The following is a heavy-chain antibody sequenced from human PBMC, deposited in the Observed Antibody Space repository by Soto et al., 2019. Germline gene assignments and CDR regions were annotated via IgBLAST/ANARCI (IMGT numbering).Heavy chain of an antibody. CDR2: ISGSGGST. Sequence: EVQLLESGGGLVQPGGSLRLSCAASGFTFSSYAMSWVRQAPGKGLEWVSAISGSGGSTYYADSVKGRFTISRDNSKNTLYLQMNSLRAENTAVYYCAKGLGYCSSTSCYSYYYYYYMDVWGKGTTVTVSS. J-gene: IGHJ6*03. V-gene: IGHV3-23*01. CDR3: AKGLGYCSSTSCYSYYYYYYMDV. CDR1: GFTFSSYA. D-gene: IGHD2-2*02.